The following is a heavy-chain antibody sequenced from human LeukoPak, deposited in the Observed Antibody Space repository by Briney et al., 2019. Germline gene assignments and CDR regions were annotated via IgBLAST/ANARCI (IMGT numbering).Heavy chain of an antibody. V-gene: IGHV1-69*04. CDR1: GGTFSSYT. CDR2: IIPILGIA. J-gene: IGHJ5*02. CDR3: ARDGEVVVAANWFDP. Sequence: SVKVSCKASGGTFSSYTISWVRQAPGQGLEWMGRIIPILGIANYAQKFLGRVTITADKSTSTAYMELSSLRSEDTAVYYCARDGEVVVAANWFDPWGQGTLVTVSS. D-gene: IGHD2-15*01.